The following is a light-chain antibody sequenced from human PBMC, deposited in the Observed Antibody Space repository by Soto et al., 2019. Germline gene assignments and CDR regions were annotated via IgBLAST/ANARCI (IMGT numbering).Light chain of an antibody. Sequence: SYELTQPLSVSVALGQTARITCGGNNIGSKNVHWYQQKPGQAPVQVIYRDSNRPYGIPEGVSGYNSGDTATLTIGRAQAGDEADYYCQVWDSSTARVFGGGTKLTVL. CDR1: NIGSKN. J-gene: IGLJ3*02. V-gene: IGLV3-9*01. CDR3: QVWDSSTARV. CDR2: RDS.